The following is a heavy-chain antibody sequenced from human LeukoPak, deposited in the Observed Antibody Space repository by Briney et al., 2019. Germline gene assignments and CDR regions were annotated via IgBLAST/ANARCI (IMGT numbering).Heavy chain of an antibody. CDR2: IYPGDSDT. J-gene: IGHJ4*02. Sequence: GESLQISCKGSGYSFTNYWIGWVRQMPGKGLEWMGIIYPGDSDTKYSPSFQGQVTISADKSIRTAYLQWSGLKASDTAVYFCARQELGGSGYIWGFDYWGRGTLVTVSS. CDR3: ARQELGGSGYIWGFDY. CDR1: GYSFTNYW. D-gene: IGHD3-10*01. V-gene: IGHV5-51*01.